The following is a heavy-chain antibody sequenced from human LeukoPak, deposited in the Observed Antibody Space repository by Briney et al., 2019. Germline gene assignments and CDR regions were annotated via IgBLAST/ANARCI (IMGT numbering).Heavy chain of an antibody. V-gene: IGHV3-7*01. CDR1: GFTFSSYW. J-gene: IGHJ6*03. CDR3: ARDGRGYSGYEGYMDV. CDR2: IKQDGSEK. D-gene: IGHD5-12*01. Sequence: GGSLRLSCAASGFTFSSYWMSWVRQAPGKGLEWVANIKQDGSEKYYVDSVKGRFTISRDNAKNSLYLQMNSLRAEDTAVYYCARDGRGYSGYEGYMDVWGKGTTVTVSS.